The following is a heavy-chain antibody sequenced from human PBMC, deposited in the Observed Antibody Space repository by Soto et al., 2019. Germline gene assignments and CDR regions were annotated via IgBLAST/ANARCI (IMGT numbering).Heavy chain of an antibody. V-gene: IGHV4-4*07. D-gene: IGHD3-22*01. Sequence: SETLSLTCTVSGDSITSYYWTWIRQAAGKRLECIGRVFSSGTTNYNPSLKSRVTMSVDTSKNQLSLKLTSVTAADTAVYYCARVGDSGYYWYFDYWGQGALVTVPQ. CDR2: VFSSGTT. CDR3: ARVGDSGYYWYFDY. CDR1: GDSITSYY. J-gene: IGHJ4*02.